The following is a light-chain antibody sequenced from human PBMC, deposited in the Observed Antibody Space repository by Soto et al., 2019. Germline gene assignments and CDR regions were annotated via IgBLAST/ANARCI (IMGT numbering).Light chain of an antibody. CDR3: QQYNSYRA. Sequence: DIQMTQSPSTLSAFVGDTVTITCRASQSIDTWLAWHQQKPGRAPKLLISKASALESGVPPRFSGSGSGTDFTLTIRDVQPDDFAIYYCQQYNSYRAFGQGTKVDIK. CDR1: QSIDTW. V-gene: IGKV1-5*03. J-gene: IGKJ1*01. CDR2: KAS.